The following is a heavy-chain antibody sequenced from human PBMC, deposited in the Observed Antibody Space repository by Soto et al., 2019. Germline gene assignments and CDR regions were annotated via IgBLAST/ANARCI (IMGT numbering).Heavy chain of an antibody. CDR3: AKDGLGDAYYYGMDV. J-gene: IGHJ6*02. CDR2: ISWDGGST. CDR1: GFTFDDYT. V-gene: IGHV3-43*01. D-gene: IGHD3-10*01. Sequence: GGSLRLSCAASGFTFDDYTMHWVRQAPGKGLEWVSLISWDGGSTYYADSVKGRFTISRDNSKNSLYLQMNSLRTEDTALYYCAKDGLGDAYYYGMDVWGQGTTVTVSS.